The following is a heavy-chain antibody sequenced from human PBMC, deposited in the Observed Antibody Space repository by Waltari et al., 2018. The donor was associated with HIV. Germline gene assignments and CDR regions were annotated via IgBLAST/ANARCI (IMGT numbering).Heavy chain of an antibody. D-gene: IGHD6-13*01. CDR3: ARDSRGTSWSLNWFDP. V-gene: IGHV3-21*02. CDR2: ISRSGSFI. J-gene: IGHJ5*02. Sequence: EVQLVDSGGGLVKPGGSLRLSCAASGFTFSDYSMNWVRQSPGKGREWVSSISRSGSFIYYGDSVKGRVTISRDNPQNSMYLQMNNLRADDSAMYYCARDSRGTSWSLNWFDPWGQGTLVTVSS. CDR1: GFTFSDYS.